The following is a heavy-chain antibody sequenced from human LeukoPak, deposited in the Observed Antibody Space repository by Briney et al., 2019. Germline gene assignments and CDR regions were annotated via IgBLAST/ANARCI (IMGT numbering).Heavy chain of an antibody. J-gene: IGHJ4*02. Sequence: KTGGSLRLSCAASGFTFSSYSMNWVRQAPGKGLEWVSSISSSSSYIYYADSVKGRFTISRDNAKNSLYLQMNSLRAEDTAVYYCARDRRSSGWYYFDYWGQGTLVTVSS. CDR3: ARDRRSSGWYYFDY. D-gene: IGHD6-19*01. V-gene: IGHV3-21*01. CDR2: ISSSSSYI. CDR1: GFTFSSYS.